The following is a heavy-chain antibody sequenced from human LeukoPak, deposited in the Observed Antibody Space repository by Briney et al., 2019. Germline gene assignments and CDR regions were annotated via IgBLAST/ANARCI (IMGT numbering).Heavy chain of an antibody. CDR2: ISYDGSNK. V-gene: IGHV3-30*18. J-gene: IGHJ3*02. CDR3: AKVAYSSGWYGSFDI. D-gene: IGHD6-19*01. CDR1: GFTFSSYG. Sequence: GGSLRLSCAASGFTFSSYGMHWVRQAPAKGLEWVAVISYDGSNKYYADSVKGRFTISRDNSKNTLYLQMNSLRAEDTAVYYCAKVAYSSGWYGSFDIWGQGTMVTVSS.